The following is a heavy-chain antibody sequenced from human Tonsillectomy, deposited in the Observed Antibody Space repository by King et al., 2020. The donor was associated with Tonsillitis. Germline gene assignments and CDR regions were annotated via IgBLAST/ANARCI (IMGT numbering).Heavy chain of an antibody. CDR3: AKGSSYYYDSSGYPFDY. V-gene: IGHV3-30*02. J-gene: IGHJ4*02. CDR2: IRYDGSNK. Sequence: QLVQSGGGVVQPGGSLRLSCAASGFTFSSYGMHWVRQAPGKGLEWVAFIRYDGSNKYYADSVKGRFTISRDNSKNTLYLQMNSLRAEDTAVYYCAKGSSYYYDSSGYPFDYWGQGTLVTVSS. CDR1: GFTFSSYG. D-gene: IGHD3-22*01.